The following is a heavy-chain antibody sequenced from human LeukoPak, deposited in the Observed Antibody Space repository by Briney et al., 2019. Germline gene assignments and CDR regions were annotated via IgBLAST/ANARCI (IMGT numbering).Heavy chain of an antibody. D-gene: IGHD6-19*01. V-gene: IGHV3-23*01. J-gene: IGHJ6*03. Sequence: PGGSLRLSCAASGFTFSSYEMNWVRQAPGKGLEWVSGISGHSESTYYVDSVKGRFTISRDNSKNTLYLQMSNLRAEDTALYFCAKMPGQWLGRQYSYYYYMDVWGKGTPVTVSS. CDR1: GFTFSSYE. CDR3: AKMPGQWLGRQYSYYYYMDV. CDR2: ISGHSEST.